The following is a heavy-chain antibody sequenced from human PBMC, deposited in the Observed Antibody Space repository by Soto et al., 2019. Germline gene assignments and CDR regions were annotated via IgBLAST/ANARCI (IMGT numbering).Heavy chain of an antibody. CDR3: ARDPSGGTTYDQAFDI. Sequence: GASVKVSCKASGGTFSSYASSWVRQAPGQGLEWMGGIIPIFGTANYAQKFQGRVTITADESTSTAYMELSSLRSEDTAVYYCARDPSGGTTYDQAFDIWGQGTMVTVSS. D-gene: IGHD4-17*01. J-gene: IGHJ3*02. CDR2: IIPIFGTA. V-gene: IGHV1-69*13. CDR1: GGTFSSYA.